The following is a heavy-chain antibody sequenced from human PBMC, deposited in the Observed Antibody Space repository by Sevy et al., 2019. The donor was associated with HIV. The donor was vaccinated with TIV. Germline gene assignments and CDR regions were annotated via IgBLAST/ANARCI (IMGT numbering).Heavy chain of an antibody. CDR3: AKVDSSGYYSVSGFDY. V-gene: IGHV3-23*01. CDR1: GFTFSSYA. CDR2: ISGSGGST. Sequence: GGSLRLSCAASGFTFSSYAMSWVRQAPGKGLEWVSAISGSGGSTYYVDSVKGRFTISRDNSKNTLYLQMNSLRAEDTAVYYCAKVDSSGYYSVSGFDYWGQGTLVIVSS. D-gene: IGHD3-22*01. J-gene: IGHJ4*02.